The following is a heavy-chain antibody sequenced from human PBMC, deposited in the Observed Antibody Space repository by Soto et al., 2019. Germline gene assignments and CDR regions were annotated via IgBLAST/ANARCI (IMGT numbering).Heavy chain of an antibody. D-gene: IGHD3-10*01. V-gene: IGHV4-39*01. J-gene: IGHJ4*02. CDR2: IYYSGST. Sequence: SETLSLTCTVSGGSVRSSTYYWGWIRQSPGKGLEWIGSIYYSGSTHNNPSLKSRVTISVDTSKNQFSLKLNSMTAADTAVYYCARHNYGSGSTYFDYWGQGTLVTVSS. CDR1: GGSVRSSTYY. CDR3: ARHNYGSGSTYFDY.